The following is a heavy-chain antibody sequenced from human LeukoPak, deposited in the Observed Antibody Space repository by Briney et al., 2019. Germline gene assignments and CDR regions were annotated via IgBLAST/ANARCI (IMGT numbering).Heavy chain of an antibody. D-gene: IGHD2-8*02. V-gene: IGHV3-23*01. CDR1: GFTFSSYT. J-gene: IGHJ3*02. CDR2: ISGSGGNT. Sequence: TGGSLRLSCAASGFTFSSYTMSWVRQAPGKGLEWVSAISGSGGNTYYADSVKGRFTISRDNSKSTLYLQVNSLRAEDTAVYYCAKDVLQAFDIWGQGTMVTVSS. CDR3: AKDVLQAFDI.